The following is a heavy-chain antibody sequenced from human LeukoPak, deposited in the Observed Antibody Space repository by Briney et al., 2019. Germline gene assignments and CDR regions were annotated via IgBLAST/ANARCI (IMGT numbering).Heavy chain of an antibody. CDR1: GFSFSSYE. CDR3: ARDGAGAYGDYVDYYYYYMDV. D-gene: IGHD4-17*01. CDR2: ISASGTLT. J-gene: IGHJ6*03. V-gene: IGHV3-48*03. Sequence: GGSLRLSCAASGFSFSSYEMNWVRQAPGKGLEWISYISASGTLTHYADSVKGRSTISRDNAKNSLYLQMNSLRAEDTAVYYCARDGAGAYGDYVDYYYYYMDVWGKGTRSPSP.